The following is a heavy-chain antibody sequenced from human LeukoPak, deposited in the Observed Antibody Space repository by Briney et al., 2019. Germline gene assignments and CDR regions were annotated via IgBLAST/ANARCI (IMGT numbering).Heavy chain of an antibody. CDR3: ARVNLQLYGYHYYYYGMDV. Sequence: ASVKVSCKASGYTFSSYGISWVRQAPGQGLEWMGWISSYRGNTNYAQKFQGRVTMTTDTSTNTAYMELRSLRSDDTAVYYCARVNLQLYGYHYYYYGMDVWGQGTTGTVSS. V-gene: IGHV1-18*04. J-gene: IGHJ6*02. CDR1: GYTFSSYG. D-gene: IGHD5/OR15-5a*01. CDR2: ISSYRGNT.